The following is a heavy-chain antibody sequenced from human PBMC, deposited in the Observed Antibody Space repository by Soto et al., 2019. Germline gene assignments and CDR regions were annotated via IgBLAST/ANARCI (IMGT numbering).Heavy chain of an antibody. CDR2: IRSSSSYI. D-gene: IGHD1-26*01. Sequence: GGSLRLSCAASGFSFSNFPMHWFRQAPGKGLEWVSSIRSSSSYIYYADSVKGRFTISRDNAKNSLYLQMNSLRAEDTAVYYCARVRLTSGSQSDYWGQGTLVTVSS. CDR1: GFSFSNFP. J-gene: IGHJ4*02. V-gene: IGHV3-21*01. CDR3: ARVRLTSGSQSDY.